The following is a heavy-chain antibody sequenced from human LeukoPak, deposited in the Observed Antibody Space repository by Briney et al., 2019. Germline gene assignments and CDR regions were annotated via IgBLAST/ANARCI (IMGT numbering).Heavy chain of an antibody. CDR2: ISWNSGSI. CDR1: GFTFSSYS. V-gene: IGHV3-9*01. CDR3: AKALSPSYYYGSGNNYFDY. D-gene: IGHD3-10*01. J-gene: IGHJ4*02. Sequence: PGGSLRLSCAASGFTFSSYSMNWVRQAPGKGLEWVSGISWNSGSIGYADSVKGRFTISRDNAKNSLYLQMNSLRAEDTTLYYCAKALSPSYYYGSGNNYFDYWGQGTLVTVSS.